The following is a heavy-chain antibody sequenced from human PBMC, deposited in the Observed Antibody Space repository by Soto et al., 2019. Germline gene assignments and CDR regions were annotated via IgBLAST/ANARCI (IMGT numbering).Heavy chain of an antibody. J-gene: IGHJ6*02. CDR2: IYFRGRT. D-gene: IGHD3-3*01. V-gene: IGHV4-59*01. Sequence: SETLSLTCTVSGGSTSSYYWSWIRQPPGKGLEWIGYIYFRGRTNYNPSLKSRVTISVDTSKNQFSLKLNSATAVDTAVYYCARDGPHNYEFWSGDHYCGMDVWGQGTTVTVSS. CDR3: ARDGPHNYEFWSGDHYCGMDV. CDR1: GGSTSSYY.